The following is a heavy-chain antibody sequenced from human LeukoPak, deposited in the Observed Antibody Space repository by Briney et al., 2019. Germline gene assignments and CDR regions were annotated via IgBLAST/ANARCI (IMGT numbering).Heavy chain of an antibody. CDR3: ARDRQGAFDY. D-gene: IGHD3-16*01. V-gene: IGHV3-7*01. Sequence: GGSLRLSCAASGFTFSTYWMTWVRQTPGKGLEWVANINQDGGELNYVDSVKGRFTISRDIAKNSLYLQMNTLRAEDTAVYYCARDRQGAFDYWGQGTLVTVSS. CDR1: GFTFSTYW. J-gene: IGHJ4*02. CDR2: INQDGGEL.